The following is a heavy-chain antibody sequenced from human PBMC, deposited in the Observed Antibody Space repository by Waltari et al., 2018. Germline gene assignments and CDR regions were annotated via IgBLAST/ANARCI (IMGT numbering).Heavy chain of an antibody. J-gene: IGHJ5*02. D-gene: IGHD5-12*01. CDR2: VGPSGRDT. Sequence: SWVRQAPGKGLEWVAAVGPSGRDTYYADAVQGRFTVSKDRSKNMVFLQMDYVRAEDAAMYYCAKDIDGRWLQSETWGQGTLVTVSS. CDR3: AKDIDGRWLQSET. V-gene: IGHV3-23*01.